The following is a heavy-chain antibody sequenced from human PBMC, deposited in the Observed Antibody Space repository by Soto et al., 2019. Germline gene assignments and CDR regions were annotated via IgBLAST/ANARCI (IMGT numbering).Heavy chain of an antibody. Sequence: GGSLRLSCAASGFTFTNFAMSWVRQAPGQGLEWVSAVSGSGDDTYYADSVKGRLTISRDNSKNTLYVQMNSLRVEDTAVYYCARTESSGWSTRYGLDVWGQGTTVTVSS. J-gene: IGHJ6*02. V-gene: IGHV3-23*01. CDR2: VSGSGDDT. CDR3: ARTESSGWSTRYGLDV. D-gene: IGHD6-19*01. CDR1: GFTFTNFA.